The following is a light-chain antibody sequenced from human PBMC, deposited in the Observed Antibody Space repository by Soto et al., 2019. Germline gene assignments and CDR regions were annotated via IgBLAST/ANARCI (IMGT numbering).Light chain of an antibody. CDR2: KAS. J-gene: IGKJ1*01. Sequence: PMTQSPSTLSASVGDRVTITCRASQSISSWLAWYQQKPGKAPKLLSYKASTLKSGVSSRFSGSGSGAECTLTMISREPGEERCNRGHMHTSVPLTFG. CDR3: HMHTSVPLT. V-gene: IGKV1-5*03. CDR1: QSISSW.